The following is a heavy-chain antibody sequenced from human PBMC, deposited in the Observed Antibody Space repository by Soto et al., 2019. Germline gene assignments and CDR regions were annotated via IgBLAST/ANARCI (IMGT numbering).Heavy chain of an antibody. CDR1: GFTLTTYA. CDR2: MNGAATST. D-gene: IGHD3-10*01. CDR3: ARGGADHYNYGMDV. Sequence: PVGSLRLSCAASGFTLTTYAMTWVSQPPGKGLEWVSSMNGAATSTSYADSVKGRFTTSRYNSKNTLYLQMNTLRAEDTAVYYCARGGADHYNYGMDVWGQGTTVTVSS. V-gene: IGHV3-23*05. J-gene: IGHJ6*02.